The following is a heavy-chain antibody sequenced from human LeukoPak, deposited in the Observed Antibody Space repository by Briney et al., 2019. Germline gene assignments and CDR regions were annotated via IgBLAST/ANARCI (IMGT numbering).Heavy chain of an antibody. Sequence: SETLSLTCTVSGGSISSYYWSWIRQPPGKGLEWIGYIYYSGSTNYNPSLKSRVTISVDTSKNQFSLKLSSVTAADTAVYYCXXGSIVGATHWFDPWGQGTLVTVSS. CDR3: XXGSIVGATHWFDP. CDR1: GGSISSYY. D-gene: IGHD1-26*01. V-gene: IGHV4-59*08. CDR2: IYYSGST. J-gene: IGHJ5*02.